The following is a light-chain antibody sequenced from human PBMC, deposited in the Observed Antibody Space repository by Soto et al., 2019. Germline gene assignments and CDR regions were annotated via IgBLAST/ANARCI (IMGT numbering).Light chain of an antibody. CDR3: QQYFSSPFT. V-gene: IGKV4-1*01. CDR1: QRVLYSSNNKRY. J-gene: IGKJ2*01. CDR2: WAS. Sequence: DIVMTQSPDSLAVSLGERATINCTSSQRVLYSSNNKRYLAWYQQKPGQPPKLLISWASTRESGVPDRFSGSGSGTDFSLTISSLQAEDVAVYYCQQYFSSPFTFGQGTNLEIK.